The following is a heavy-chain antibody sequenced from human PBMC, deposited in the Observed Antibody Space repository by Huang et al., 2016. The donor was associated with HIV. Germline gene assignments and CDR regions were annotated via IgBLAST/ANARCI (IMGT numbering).Heavy chain of an antibody. CDR2: ISSNVYGGTG. V-gene: IGHV3-49*03. J-gene: IGHJ4*02. Sequence: EVNMVESGGGSVQPGRSLRLSCLTSGFPFRDYAITWFRQAPGKGLEWVGLISSNVYGGTGQYAASVKGRFIISRDDSRNIAYLEMNSPKTDDTGTYYCSTDGEPYYFEYWGRGTRVTVAS. CDR1: GFPFRDYA. CDR3: STDGEPYYFEY.